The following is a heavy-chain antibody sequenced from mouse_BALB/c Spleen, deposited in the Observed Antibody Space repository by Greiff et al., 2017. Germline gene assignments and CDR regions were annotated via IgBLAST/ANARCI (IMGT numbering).Heavy chain of an antibody. CDR3: ARPIYGNSYYFDY. V-gene: IGHV5-6*02. CDR2: ISSGGSYT. Sequence: EVKLVESGGDLVKPGGSLKLSCAASGFTFSSYGMSWVRQTPDKRLEWVATISSGGSYTYYPDSVKGRFTISRDNAKNTLYLQMSSLKSEDTAMYYCARPIYGNSYYFDYWGQGTTLTVSS. D-gene: IGHD2-1*01. J-gene: IGHJ2*01. CDR1: GFTFSSYG.